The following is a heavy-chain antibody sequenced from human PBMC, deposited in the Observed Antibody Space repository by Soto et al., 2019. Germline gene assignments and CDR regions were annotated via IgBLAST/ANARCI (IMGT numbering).Heavy chain of an antibody. Sequence: QVQLVQSGAEVKKPGSSVKVSCKASGGTFSSYAISWVRQAPGQGLEWMGGIIPIFGTANYAQKFQSRVTITADESTSTAYMELSSVRAEDTAVYYCARIKMATTRTPPDYWGQGTLVTVSS. D-gene: IGHD5-12*01. CDR2: IIPIFGTA. J-gene: IGHJ4*02. V-gene: IGHV1-69*12. CDR1: GGTFSSYA. CDR3: ARIKMATTRTPPDY.